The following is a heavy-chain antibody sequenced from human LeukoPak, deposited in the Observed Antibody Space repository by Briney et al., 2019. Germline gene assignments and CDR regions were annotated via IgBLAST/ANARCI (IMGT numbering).Heavy chain of an antibody. J-gene: IGHJ5*02. D-gene: IGHD3-3*01. CDR1: GFTFSSYG. CDR2: IRYDGSNK. CDR3: AKDQVKYYDFWSATYNWFDP. Sequence: PGGSLRLSCAASGFTFSSYGMHWVRQAPGKGLEWVAFIRYDGSNKYYADSVKGRFTISRDNSKNTLYLQMNSLRAEDTAVYYCAKDQVKYYDFWSATYNWFDPWGQGTLVTVSS. V-gene: IGHV3-30*02.